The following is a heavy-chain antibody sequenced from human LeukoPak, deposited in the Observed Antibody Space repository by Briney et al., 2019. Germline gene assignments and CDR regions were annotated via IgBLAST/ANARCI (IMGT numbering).Heavy chain of an antibody. Sequence: GTSLRLSCAASGFTFKNYGMHWVRQAPGKGLEWVAFISYDGNSKYYPDSVKGRFTVSRDKSKNTLYLQMNNLRDEDTAVYYCAKDAIFFPAYFDYWGQGTLVTVSS. CDR2: ISYDGNSK. J-gene: IGHJ4*02. CDR1: GFTFKNYG. V-gene: IGHV3-30*18. CDR3: AKDAIFFPAYFDY. D-gene: IGHD2-2*01.